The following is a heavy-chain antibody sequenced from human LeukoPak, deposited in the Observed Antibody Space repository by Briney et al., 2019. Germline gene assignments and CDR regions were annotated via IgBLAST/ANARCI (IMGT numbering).Heavy chain of an antibody. V-gene: IGHV4-4*07. CDR2: IYTSGST. CDR3: ARFSQYYDSPTHYLDY. CDR1: GGSISSYY. D-gene: IGHD2/OR15-2a*01. Sequence: SETLSLTCTVSGGSISSYYWSWIRQPAGKGLEWIGRIYTSGSTNYNPSLKSRVTMSVDTSKNQFSLKLNSVTAADTAVYYCARFSQYYDSPTHYLDYWGQGILVTVSS. J-gene: IGHJ4*02.